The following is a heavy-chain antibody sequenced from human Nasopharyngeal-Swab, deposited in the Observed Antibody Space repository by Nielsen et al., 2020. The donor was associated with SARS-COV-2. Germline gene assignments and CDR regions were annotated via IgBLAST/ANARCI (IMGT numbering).Heavy chain of an antibody. CDR3: ARLNGIAAAGTGWFDP. D-gene: IGHD6-13*01. CDR1: GGSISSGGYY. V-gene: IGHV4-31*03. J-gene: IGHJ5*02. Sequence: SETLSLTCTVSGGSISSGGYYWSRLRQHPGKGLEWIGYIYYSGSTYYNPSLKSRVTISVDTSKNQFSLKLSSVTAADTAVYYCARLNGIAAAGTGWFDPWGQGTLVTVSS. CDR2: IYYSGST.